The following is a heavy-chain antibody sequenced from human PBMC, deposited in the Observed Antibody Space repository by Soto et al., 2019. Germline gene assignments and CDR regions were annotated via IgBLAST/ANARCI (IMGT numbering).Heavy chain of an antibody. CDR3: ASPTMTSTSFYYAMDV. CDR2: INPTDSET. V-gene: IGHV5-10-1*01. Sequence: GESLKISCKTSGHGFTTYWISWVRQMPGKGLEYMGKINPTDSETNYSPSFEGHVTLSVDRSTSTAYVRWNSLKASDTAMYYCASPTMTSTSFYYAMDVWGQGTTVTVSS. D-gene: IGHD4-17*01. J-gene: IGHJ6*02. CDR1: GHGFTTYW.